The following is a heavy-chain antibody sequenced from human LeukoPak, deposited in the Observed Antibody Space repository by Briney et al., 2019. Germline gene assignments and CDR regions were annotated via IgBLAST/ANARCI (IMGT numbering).Heavy chain of an antibody. CDR2: IYTIGTT. J-gene: IGHJ5*02. V-gene: IGHV4-4*07. D-gene: IGHD2-2*01. CDR1: GGSISSYY. CDR3: AREEVVPAATDGAYNWFDP. Sequence: PSETLSLTCTVSGGSISSYYWSWIRQPAGKGLEWIGGIYTIGTTNYTPSLKRRVTMSVGTSKNQFSLKLSSVTAADTAVYYCAREEVVPAATDGAYNWFDPWGQGTPVTVSS.